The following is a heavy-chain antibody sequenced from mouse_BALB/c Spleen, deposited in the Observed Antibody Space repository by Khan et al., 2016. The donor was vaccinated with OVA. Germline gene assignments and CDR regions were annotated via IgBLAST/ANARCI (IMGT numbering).Heavy chain of an antibody. D-gene: IGHD2-10*01. J-gene: IGHJ4*01. Sequence: VELVESGPGLAAPSQSPSITCTISGFSLTIYGVHWVRQPPGKGLEWLAVIWSDGSTSYNSALKSRLTITKDNSQSQVFLKMNSLQTDDTAIYFCARQPYYHYNIMDYWGQGTSVTVSS. V-gene: IGHV2-6-1*01. CDR2: IWSDGST. CDR1: GFSLTIYG. CDR3: ARQPYYHYNIMDY.